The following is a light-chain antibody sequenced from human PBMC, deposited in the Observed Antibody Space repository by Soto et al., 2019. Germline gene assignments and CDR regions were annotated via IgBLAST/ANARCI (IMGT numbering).Light chain of an antibody. V-gene: IGLV1-47*01. CDR1: SSKIGSNY. CDR2: RNN. CDR3: AAWDDSLEVV. Sequence: QSVLTQPPSASGTPGQTVTISCSGSSSKIGSNYVYWYQQLPGTAPILLIYRNNQRPSGVPDRFSGSKSGTSASLAISGLRSEDEADYYCAAWDDSLEVVFGGGTKLTVL. J-gene: IGLJ2*01.